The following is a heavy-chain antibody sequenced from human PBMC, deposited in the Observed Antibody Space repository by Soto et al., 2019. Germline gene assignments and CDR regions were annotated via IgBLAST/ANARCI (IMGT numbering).Heavy chain of an antibody. CDR2: ITGSGGST. CDR3: AKSAPSGSSVYQYYFDY. Sequence: PGGSLRLSCAVSGFTFSSHAMSWVRQAPGKGLEWISSITGSGGSTYYADSVKGRFAISRDNSKNTLYLQMNSLRAEDTAVYYCAKSAPSGSSVYQYYFDYWGQGTLVTVSS. CDR1: GFTFSSHA. J-gene: IGHJ4*02. V-gene: IGHV3-23*01. D-gene: IGHD3-22*01.